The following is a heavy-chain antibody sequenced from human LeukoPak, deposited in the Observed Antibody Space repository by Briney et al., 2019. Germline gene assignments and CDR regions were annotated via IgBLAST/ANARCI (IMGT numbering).Heavy chain of an antibody. CDR2: IYYSGST. D-gene: IGHD6-13*01. J-gene: IGHJ4*02. V-gene: IGHV4-59*01. Sequence: SETLSLTCTVSGGSISSYYWSWIRQPPGKGLEWIGYIYYSGSTNYNPSLKSRVTISVDTSKNQFSLKLSSVTAADTAVYYCASIAAAGNDLTFDYWGQGTLVTVSS. CDR3: ASIAAAGNDLTFDY. CDR1: GGSISSYY.